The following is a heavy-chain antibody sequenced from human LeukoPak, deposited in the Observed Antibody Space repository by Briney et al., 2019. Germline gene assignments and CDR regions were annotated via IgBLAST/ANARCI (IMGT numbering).Heavy chain of an antibody. CDR1: GFTFSSYA. CDR2: ISYDGSNK. Sequence: GGSLRLSCAASGFTFSSYAMHWVRQAPGKGLEWVAVISYDGSNKYYADSVKGRFTISRDNYKNTLYLQMNSLRAEDTAVYYCARDVDTAMVFAFDIWGQGTMVTVSS. J-gene: IGHJ3*02. CDR3: ARDVDTAMVFAFDI. V-gene: IGHV3-30*04. D-gene: IGHD5-18*01.